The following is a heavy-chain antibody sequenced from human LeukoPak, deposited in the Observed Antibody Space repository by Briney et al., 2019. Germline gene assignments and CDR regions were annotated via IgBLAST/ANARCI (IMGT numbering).Heavy chain of an antibody. CDR3: ATAGIVGATYYGMDV. V-gene: IGHV1-24*01. CDR1: GYTLTELS. J-gene: IGHJ6*02. CDR2: FDPEDGET. D-gene: IGHD1-26*01. Sequence: ASVKVSCKVSGYTLTELSMHWVRQAPGKGLEWMGGFDPEDGETMYAQKFQGRVTMTEDTSTDTVYMALNSLRSDDTAVYYCATAGIVGATYYGMDVWGQGTTDTVSS.